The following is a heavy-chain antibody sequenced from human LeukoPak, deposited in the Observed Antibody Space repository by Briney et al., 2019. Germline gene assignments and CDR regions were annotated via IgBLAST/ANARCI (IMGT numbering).Heavy chain of an antibody. D-gene: IGHD3-10*01. CDR3: ARAPHGSGSYYKLDY. Sequence: PSETLSLTCAVSGYSISSGYYWGWIRQPPGKGLEWIGSIYHSGSTYYNPSLKSRVTISVDTSKNQFSLKLSSVTAADTAVYYCARAPHGSGSYYKLDYWGQGTLVTVSS. V-gene: IGHV4-38-2*01. CDR1: GYSISSGYY. J-gene: IGHJ4*02. CDR2: IYHSGST.